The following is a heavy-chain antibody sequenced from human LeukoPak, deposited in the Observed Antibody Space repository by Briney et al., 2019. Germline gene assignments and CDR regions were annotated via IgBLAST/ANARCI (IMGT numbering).Heavy chain of an antibody. V-gene: IGHV4-34*01. CDR1: GGSFSGYY. Sequence: SETLSLTCAVYGGSFSGYYWSWIRQPPGKGLAWIGEINHSGTTNYNPSLKSRVTISVDTSKNQCPLKLSSVTAADTAVYYCASSIAVAPDIWGQGTMVTVSS. CDR3: ASSIAVAPDI. D-gene: IGHD6-19*01. J-gene: IGHJ3*02. CDR2: INHSGTT.